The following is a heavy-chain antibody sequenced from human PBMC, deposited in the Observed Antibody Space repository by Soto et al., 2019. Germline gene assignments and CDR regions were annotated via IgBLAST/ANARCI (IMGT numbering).Heavy chain of an antibody. Sequence: GGSLRLSCAASGFTFNNYAMSWVRQAPGKGLEWVSAITGRGDDTFHADSAKGRLTISRDNSRNTLYLQMNSLRAEDTALYYCAKGSATSRPYYFDSWGQGTLVTV. V-gene: IGHV3-23*01. J-gene: IGHJ4*02. CDR2: ITGRGDDT. CDR1: GFTFNNYA. CDR3: AKGSATSRPYYFDS.